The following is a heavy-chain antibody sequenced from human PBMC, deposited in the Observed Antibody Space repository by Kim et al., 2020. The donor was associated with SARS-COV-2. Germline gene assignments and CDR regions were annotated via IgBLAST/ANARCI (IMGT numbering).Heavy chain of an antibody. D-gene: IGHD3-10*01. CDR3: ARGGGFLIDY. CDR2: IKEDGTEK. V-gene: IGHV3-7*01. CDR1: GFSFSNCW. J-gene: IGHJ4*02. Sequence: GGSLRLSCVASGFSFSNCWMNWVHQAPGKGLEWVAIIKEDGTEKYYVDSVKGRFTVSRDNAKGTLYLQMNSLRVEDTAVYYCARGGGFLIDYWGQGTLVTVSS.